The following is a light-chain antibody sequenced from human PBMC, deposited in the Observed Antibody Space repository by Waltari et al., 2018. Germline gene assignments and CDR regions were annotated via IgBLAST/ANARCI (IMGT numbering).Light chain of an antibody. V-gene: IGKV3-20*01. CDR3: QHHVRLPAT. CDR1: QSVNTY. CDR2: GAY. Sequence: SCEASQSVNTYLAWYQQKPGQAPRLLIYGAYTRAAGIPDRFSGSGSGTDFSLTISRLEAEDFAVYYCQHHVRLPATFGQGTKVEIK. J-gene: IGKJ1*01.